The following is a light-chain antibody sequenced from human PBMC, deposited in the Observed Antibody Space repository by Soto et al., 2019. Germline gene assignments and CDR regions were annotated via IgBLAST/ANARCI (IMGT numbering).Light chain of an antibody. CDR1: QSVSSNY. Sequence: EIVLTQSPGTLYLSPGERATLSCRASQSVSSNYLAWYQQKRGQAPRLLIYAASARATGIPDRFSGSGSGTDFTVAISRLEPEDFAVYFCPLYGSSPPRYTFAQGTKLEIK. CDR2: AAS. CDR3: PLYGSSPPRYT. V-gene: IGKV3-20*01. J-gene: IGKJ2*01.